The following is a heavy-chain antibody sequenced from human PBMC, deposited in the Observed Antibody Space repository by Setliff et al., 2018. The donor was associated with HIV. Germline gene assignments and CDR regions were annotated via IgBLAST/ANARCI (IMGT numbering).Heavy chain of an antibody. V-gene: IGHV1-46*01. CDR3: ARGYASGSGSYYFDY. J-gene: IGHJ4*02. CDR1: GYTFTSYY. Sequence: ASVKVSCKASGYTFTSYYMHWVRQAPGQGLEWMGIINPSGGSTSYAQKFQGRVTITRDTSASTAYMELRSRRSDDTAVYFCARGYASGSGSYYFDYWGQGTLVTVSS. CDR2: INPSGGST. D-gene: IGHD2-2*01.